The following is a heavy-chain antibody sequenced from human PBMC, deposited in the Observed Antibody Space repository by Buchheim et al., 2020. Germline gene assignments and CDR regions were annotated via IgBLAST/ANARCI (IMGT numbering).Heavy chain of an antibody. V-gene: IGHV4-59*01. CDR1: GGSISSYY. J-gene: IGHJ6*02. D-gene: IGHD3-3*01. CDR2: IYYSGST. Sequence: QVQLQESGPGLVKPSETLSLTCTVSGGSISSYYWSWIRQPPGKGLEWIGYIYYSGSTNYNPSLKSRVTISVDTPKNQFSLKLSSVTAADTAVYYCARMDYDFWSGYYDRPYYYYYGMDVWGQGTT. CDR3: ARMDYDFWSGYYDRPYYYYYGMDV.